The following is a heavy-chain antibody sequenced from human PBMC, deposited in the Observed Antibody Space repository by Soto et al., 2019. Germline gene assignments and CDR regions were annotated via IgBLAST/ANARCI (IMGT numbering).Heavy chain of an antibody. CDR3: ASSSWYQKNFDY. V-gene: IGHV4-59*08. CDR2: IYYSGST. Sequence: GSLRLSCTVSGGSISSYYWSWIRQPPGKGLEWIGYIYYSGSTNYNPSLKSRVTISVDTSKNQFSLKLSSVTAADTAVYYCASSSWYQKNFDYWGQGTLVTVSS. J-gene: IGHJ4*02. CDR1: GGSISSYY. D-gene: IGHD6-13*01.